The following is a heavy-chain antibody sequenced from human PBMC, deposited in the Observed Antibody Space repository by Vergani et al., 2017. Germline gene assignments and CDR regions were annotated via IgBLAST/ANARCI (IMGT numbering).Heavy chain of an antibody. Sequence: VQVVESGGGLVQPGGSLRLSCAASGFIFSSYGMHWVRQAPGKGLEWVAVIWYDGSNKYYADSVKGRFTISRDNSKNTLYLQMNSLRAEDTAVYYCARDREWELLGDYFDYWGQGTLVTVSS. V-gene: IGHV3-33*08. CDR1: GFIFSSYG. CDR2: IWYDGSNK. CDR3: ARDREWELLGDYFDY. D-gene: IGHD1-26*01. J-gene: IGHJ4*02.